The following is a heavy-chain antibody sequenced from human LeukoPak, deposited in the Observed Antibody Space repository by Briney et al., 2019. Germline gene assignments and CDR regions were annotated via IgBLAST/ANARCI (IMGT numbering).Heavy chain of an antibody. D-gene: IGHD3-22*01. CDR1: GYTFTGYY. CDR3: ARVPTYYYDSSGYRLRGAFDI. CDR2: INPNSGGT. J-gene: IGHJ3*02. Sequence: WASVKVSCKAPGYTFTGYYMHWVRQAPGQGLEWMGWINPNSGGTNYAQKFQGRVTMTRDTSISTAYMELSRLRSDDTAVYYCARVPTYYYDSSGYRLRGAFDIWGQGTMVTVSS. V-gene: IGHV1-2*02.